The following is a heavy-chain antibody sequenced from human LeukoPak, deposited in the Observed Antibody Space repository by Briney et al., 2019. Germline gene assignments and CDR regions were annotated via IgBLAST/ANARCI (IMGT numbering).Heavy chain of an antibody. D-gene: IGHD3-16*01. J-gene: IGHJ4*02. CDR1: GFNFSSYG. V-gene: IGHV3-30*02. Sequence: GGSLRLSCAASGFNFSSYGMHWVRQAPGKGLEWVAFMRYDGTNKYYADSVKGRFTISRDNSKNTLYLQMNSLRAEDTAVYYCAKETWGGRLTHFDYWGQGTLVTVSS. CDR2: MRYDGTNK. CDR3: AKETWGGRLTHFDY.